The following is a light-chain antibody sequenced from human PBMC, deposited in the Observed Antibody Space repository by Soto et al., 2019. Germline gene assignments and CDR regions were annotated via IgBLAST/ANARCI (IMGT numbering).Light chain of an antibody. Sequence: LTQPASVSGSPGQSITISCTGTSSDVGGYNYVSWYQQHPGKAPKLMIYEVSNRPSGVSNRFSGSKSGNTASLTISGLQAEDEADYYCSSYTSSSTLVVFGGGTKVTVL. CDR1: SSDVGGYNY. CDR2: EVS. V-gene: IGLV2-14*01. CDR3: SSYTSSSTLVV. J-gene: IGLJ2*01.